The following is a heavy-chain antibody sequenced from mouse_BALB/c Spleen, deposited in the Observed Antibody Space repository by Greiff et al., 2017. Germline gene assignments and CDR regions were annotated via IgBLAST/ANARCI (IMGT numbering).Heavy chain of an antibody. D-gene: IGHD1-2*01. CDR2: INSNGGST. V-gene: IGHV5-6-3*01. J-gene: IGHJ4*01. CDR1: GFTFSSYG. Sequence: EVHLVESGGGLVQPGGSLKLSCAASGFTFSSYGMSWVRQTPDKRLELVATINSNGGSTYYPDSVKGRFTISRDNAKITLYLQMSSLKSEDTAMYYCALTTAPYAMDYWGQGTSVTVSS. CDR3: ALTTAPYAMDY.